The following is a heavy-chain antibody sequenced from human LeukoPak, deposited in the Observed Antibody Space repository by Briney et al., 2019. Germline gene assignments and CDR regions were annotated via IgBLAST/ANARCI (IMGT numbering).Heavy chain of an antibody. CDR1: GGSISSYY. J-gene: IGHJ4*02. D-gene: IGHD5-18*01. Sequence: SETLSLTCTVSGGSISSYYWSWIRQPPGKGLEWIGYIYHSGSTYYNPSLKSRVTISVDRSKNQFSLKLSSVTAADTAVYYCARGTQLWLQVDYWGQGTLVTVSS. CDR3: ARGTQLWLQVDY. V-gene: IGHV4-59*12. CDR2: IYHSGST.